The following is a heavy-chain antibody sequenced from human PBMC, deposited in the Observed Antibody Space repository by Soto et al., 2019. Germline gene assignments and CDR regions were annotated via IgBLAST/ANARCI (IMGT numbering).Heavy chain of an antibody. Sequence: VLLQESGPGVVKTSGTLSLTCGVSGGSISSSRYWSWVRQPPGKGLEWLGEVYHSGTANYNPSLKSRVNNSVHRSTNHFSLNLTYVTAADTAVYYCGRALRRYYSDQFDSWGQGILVIVSS. CDR3: GRALRRYYSDQFDS. CDR2: VYHSGTA. CDR1: GGSISSSRY. J-gene: IGHJ4*02. D-gene: IGHD3-22*01. V-gene: IGHV4-4*02.